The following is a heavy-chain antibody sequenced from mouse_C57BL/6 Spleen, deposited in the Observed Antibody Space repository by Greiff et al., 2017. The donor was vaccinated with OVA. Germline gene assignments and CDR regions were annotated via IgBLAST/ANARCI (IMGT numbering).Heavy chain of an antibody. Sequence: QVQLQQPGAELVKPGASVKMSCKASGYTFTSYWITWVKQRPGQGLEWIGDIYPGSGSTNSNEKFKSKATLTVDTSSSTAYMQLSSLTSEDSAVDYYARGGYGNYEGLGFAYWGQGTLVTVSA. CDR2: IYPGSGST. CDR1: GYTFTSYW. J-gene: IGHJ3*01. D-gene: IGHD2-10*02. V-gene: IGHV1-55*01. CDR3: ARGGYGNYEGLGFAY.